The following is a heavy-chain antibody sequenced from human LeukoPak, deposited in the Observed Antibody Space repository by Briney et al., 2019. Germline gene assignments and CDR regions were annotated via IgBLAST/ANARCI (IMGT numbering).Heavy chain of an antibody. V-gene: IGHV3-21*01. D-gene: IGHD3-3*01. CDR2: ISSSSSYI. Sequence: GGSLRLSCAASGFTLSSYSMNWVRQAPGKGLEWVSSISSSSSYIYYADSVKGRFTISRDNAKNSLYLQMNSLRAEDTAVYYCARGGHYDFWSGSPSYMDVWGKGTTVTVSS. CDR3: ARGGHYDFWSGSPSYMDV. CDR1: GFTLSSYS. J-gene: IGHJ6*03.